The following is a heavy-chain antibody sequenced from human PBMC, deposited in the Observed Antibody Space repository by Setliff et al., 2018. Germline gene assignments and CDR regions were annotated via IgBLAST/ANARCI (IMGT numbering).Heavy chain of an antibody. CDR3: ARHPASGSYYGGSIFYFDD. D-gene: IGHD1-26*01. Sequence: SETLSLTCIVSGGSVSSSAYYWAWIRRSPGKGLEWLGSIYYSGSTSYNLSLKSRLSISVDTSKNQFSLTLNFVTAADTAVYYCARHPASGSYYGGSIFYFDDWGPGILVTVSS. J-gene: IGHJ4*02. V-gene: IGHV4-39*01. CDR1: GGSVSSSAYY. CDR2: IYYSGST.